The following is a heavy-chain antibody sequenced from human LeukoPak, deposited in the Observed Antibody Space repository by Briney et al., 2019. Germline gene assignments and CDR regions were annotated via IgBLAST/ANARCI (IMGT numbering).Heavy chain of an antibody. CDR3: ARSNQADDY. CDR1: GFTFSDYW. V-gene: IGHV3-74*01. J-gene: IGHJ4*02. D-gene: IGHD1-14*01. CDR2: INSGGSRT. Sequence: PGGSPRLSCAASGFTFSDYWMHWVRQVPGKGLVWVSRINSGGSRTTYADSVKGRLTISRDNAKNTLYLQMDSLRAEDTGVYYCARSNQADDYWGQGTLVTVSS.